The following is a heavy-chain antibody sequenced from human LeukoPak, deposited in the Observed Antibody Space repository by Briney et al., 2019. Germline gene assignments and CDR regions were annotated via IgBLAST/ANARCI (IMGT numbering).Heavy chain of an antibody. J-gene: IGHJ3*02. CDR3: AKDYYDSSGYYLTNDAFDI. V-gene: IGHV3-23*01. CDR2: ISGGSDST. CDR1: GFTFSSYA. Sequence: GGSLRLSCAASGFTFSSYAMMWVRQAPGKGLEWVSGISGGSDSTYYADSVKGRFTVSRDNSENTLYLQMNTLRAEDTAVYYCAKDYYDSSGYYLTNDAFDIWGQGTMVTVSS. D-gene: IGHD3-22*01.